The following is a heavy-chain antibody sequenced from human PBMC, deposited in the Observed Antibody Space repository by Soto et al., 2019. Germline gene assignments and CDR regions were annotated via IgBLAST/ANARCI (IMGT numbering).Heavy chain of an antibody. CDR2: INSDGSST. D-gene: IGHD2-15*01. CDR3: VRTSLVVAAATREDY. CDR1: GFTFSSYW. J-gene: IGHJ4*02. Sequence: EVQLVESGGGLVQPGGSLRLSCAASGFTFSSYWMHWVRQAPGKGLVWVSRINSDGSSTSYADSVKGRFTISRDNAKNTLYLQMNRRRAEDTAGYYCVRTSLVVAAATREDYWGQGNLVTVSS. V-gene: IGHV3-74*01.